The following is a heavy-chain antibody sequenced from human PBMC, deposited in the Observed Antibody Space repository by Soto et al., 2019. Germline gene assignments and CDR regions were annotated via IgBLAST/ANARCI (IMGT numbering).Heavy chain of an antibody. V-gene: IGHV3-30*18. J-gene: IGHJ6*02. CDR1: GFTFSSYG. Sequence: QVQLVESGGGVVQPGRSLRLSCAASGFTFSSYGMHWVRQAPGKGLEWVAVISYDGSNKYYADSVKGRFTISRDNSKNTLYLQMSSLRAEDTAVYYCAKDRFYSTPTLGRMDVWGQGTTVTVSS. CDR3: AKDRFYSTPTLGRMDV. CDR2: ISYDGSNK. D-gene: IGHD3-3*01.